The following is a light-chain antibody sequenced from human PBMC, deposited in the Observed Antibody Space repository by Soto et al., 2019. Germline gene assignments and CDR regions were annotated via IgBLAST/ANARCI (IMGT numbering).Light chain of an antibody. J-gene: IGKJ2*01. Sequence: DIQMTQSPSTLSASVGDRVTITCRASQSISSWLAWYQQKPGKAPKLLIYKASSLESGVPSRFSGSGSGTEFTLTISSLQPDDFATYYCQQYNSYPYTFGDGTKLEIK. CDR2: KAS. V-gene: IGKV1-5*03. CDR3: QQYNSYPYT. CDR1: QSISSW.